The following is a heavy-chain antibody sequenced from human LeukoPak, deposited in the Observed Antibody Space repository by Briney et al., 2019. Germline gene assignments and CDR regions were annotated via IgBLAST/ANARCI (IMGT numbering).Heavy chain of an antibody. Sequence: GGSLRLSCAASGFTFSSYGMHWVRQAPSNGLEWVAVISYDGSNKYYADSVKGRFTISRDNSKNTMYLQMNSLRAEDTAVYYCAKDLEMATNQYGMDVWGQGTTVTVSS. CDR3: AKDLEMATNQYGMDV. J-gene: IGHJ6*02. V-gene: IGHV3-30*18. CDR1: GFTFSSYG. CDR2: ISYDGSNK. D-gene: IGHD5-12*01.